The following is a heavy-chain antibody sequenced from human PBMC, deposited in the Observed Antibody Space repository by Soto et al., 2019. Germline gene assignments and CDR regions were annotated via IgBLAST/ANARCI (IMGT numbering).Heavy chain of an antibody. CDR1: GFTFSNFA. J-gene: IGHJ3*01. V-gene: IGHV3-33*01. CDR2: IWPDGSRK. Sequence: GGSLRLSCAASGFTFSNFAMHWIRQAPGKGLEWVAVIWPDGSRKYYADSVKGRFTISRDNSKNTLYVQMNSLRGEETAVYYCARAKLVGATHAFDVWGQGTMVTVSS. D-gene: IGHD1-26*01. CDR3: ARAKLVGATHAFDV.